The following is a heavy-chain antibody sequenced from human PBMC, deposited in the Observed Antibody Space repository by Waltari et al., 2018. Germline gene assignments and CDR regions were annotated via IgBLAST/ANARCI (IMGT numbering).Heavy chain of an antibody. D-gene: IGHD4-17*01. CDR1: GFTFSGHW. CDR3: AREYGDYGFDY. V-gene: IGHV3-7*01. CDR2: IKQDANEK. J-gene: IGHJ4*02. Sequence: EVQLVESGGGLVQPGGSLRLSCAASGFTFSGHWMSWVRQAPGNGLEWVASIKQDANEKYYVDSVKGRFTISRDNAEKSLHLQMSSLRGEDAAVYYCAREYGDYGFDYWGPGTLVTVSS.